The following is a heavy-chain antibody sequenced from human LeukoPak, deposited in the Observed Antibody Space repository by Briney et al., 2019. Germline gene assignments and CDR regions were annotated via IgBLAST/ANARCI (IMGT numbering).Heavy chain of an antibody. CDR2: INQDGNRE. Sequence: GGSLRLSCAASGLTFSSYWMTWVRQAPGKGLEGVANINQDGNRENYVDSVKGRFSISRDNAKNSLFLQMHSLRAEDTAVYYCASAFPYCGDGTCALGGQGTLVTVSS. V-gene: IGHV3-7*01. D-gene: IGHD2-15*01. CDR1: GLTFSSYW. CDR3: ASAFPYCGDGTCAL. J-gene: IGHJ4*02.